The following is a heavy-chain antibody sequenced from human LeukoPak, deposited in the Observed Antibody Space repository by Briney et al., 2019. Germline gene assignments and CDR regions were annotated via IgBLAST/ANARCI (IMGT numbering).Heavy chain of an antibody. V-gene: IGHV3-21*06. CDR1: GFTFSSYA. CDR2: ISGSSSDI. CDR3: ARRGYHDSSGYDY. Sequence: GGSLRLSWAASGFTFSSYAMNWVRQARGKGLEWVSSISGSSSDIYYADSVKGRFTISRDNAKNSVFLQMNNLRAEDTAIYYCARRGYHDSSGYDYWGQGTLVTVSS. J-gene: IGHJ4*02. D-gene: IGHD3-22*01.